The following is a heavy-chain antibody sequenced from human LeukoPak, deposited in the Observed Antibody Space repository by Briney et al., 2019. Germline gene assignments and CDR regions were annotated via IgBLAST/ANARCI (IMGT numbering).Heavy chain of an antibody. CDR1: GYTFTSYG. D-gene: IGHD1-26*01. CDR2: ISAYNGNT. CDR3: ARVAPDGVGAIQRTYFDY. Sequence: ASVTVSCKASGYTFTSYGISWVRQAPGQGLEWMGWISAYNGNTNYAQKLQGRVTMTTDTSTSTAYMELRSLRSDDTAVYYCARVAPDGVGAIQRTYFDYWGQGTLVTVSS. J-gene: IGHJ4*02. V-gene: IGHV1-18*01.